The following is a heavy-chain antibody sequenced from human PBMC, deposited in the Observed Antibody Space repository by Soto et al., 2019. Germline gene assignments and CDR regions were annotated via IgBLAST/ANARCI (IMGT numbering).Heavy chain of an antibody. J-gene: IGHJ4*02. Sequence: QVQVVQSGAEVKKPGAPVKVSCKASGYTFTRYYINWVRQAPGQGLEWMGIINPSGGSTSYAQNLQGRVNMTRDTSTSTVYMEMTSLRSEDTAVYYCVRGGSPPFYWGQGTLVTVSS. CDR3: VRGGSPPFY. CDR1: GYTFTRYY. D-gene: IGHD6-6*01. V-gene: IGHV1-46*01. CDR2: INPSGGST.